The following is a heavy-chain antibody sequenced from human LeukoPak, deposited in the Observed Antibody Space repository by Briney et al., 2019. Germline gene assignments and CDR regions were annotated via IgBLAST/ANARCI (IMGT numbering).Heavy chain of an antibody. J-gene: IGHJ4*02. CDR1: GGSISSYY. Sequence: SETLSLTCTVSGGSISSYYWSWIRQPPGKGLEWIGYIYYSGSTNYNPSLKSRVTISVKTSKNQFSLKLSSVTAADTAVYYRARLALQEVGATQTYYLDYWGQGTLVTVSS. V-gene: IGHV4-59*01. CDR2: IYYSGST. D-gene: IGHD1-26*01. CDR3: ARLALQEVGATQTYYLDY.